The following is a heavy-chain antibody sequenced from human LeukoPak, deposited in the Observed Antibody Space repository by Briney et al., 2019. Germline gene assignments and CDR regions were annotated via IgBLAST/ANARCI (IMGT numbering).Heavy chain of an antibody. CDR3: ARNILRDGQLDY. D-gene: IGHD5-24*01. CDR2: VSSGSGYI. Sequence: GGSLRLSCAVSGFTFSTYSMNWVRQAPGKGLEWVSSVSSGSGYIYYADSVKGRFTISRDNAKNSLYLQMNSLRAEDTAVYYCARNILRDGQLDYWGQGTLVTVSS. J-gene: IGHJ4*02. CDR1: GFTFSTYS. V-gene: IGHV3-21*01.